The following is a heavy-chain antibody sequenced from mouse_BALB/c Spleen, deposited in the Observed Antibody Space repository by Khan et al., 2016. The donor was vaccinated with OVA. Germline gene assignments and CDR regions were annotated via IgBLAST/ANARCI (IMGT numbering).Heavy chain of an antibody. CDR3: ASVQYGSRDYFDS. Sequence: QVQLQQSGAELMKPGASVKISCKATGYTFSNYWIEWVKQRPGHGLEWIGEFLPGSGNANYNERFKGKATFASDASSNTAFMQLSSLTSEDSAVYFCASVQYGSRDYFDSWGQGTILTVSS. D-gene: IGHD1-1*01. CDR2: FLPGSGNA. V-gene: IGHV1-9*01. CDR1: GYTFSNYW. J-gene: IGHJ2*01.